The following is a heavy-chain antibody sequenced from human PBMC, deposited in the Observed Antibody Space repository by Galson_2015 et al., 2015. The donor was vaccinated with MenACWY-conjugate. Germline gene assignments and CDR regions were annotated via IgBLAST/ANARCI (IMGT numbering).Heavy chain of an antibody. CDR3: TRDPEGDLDFDY. CDR1: GFTFTAFG. Sequence: RLSCAASGFTFTAFGMTWVRQAPGKGLEWVSHINSRSGNLLYADSVKGRFTISRDNAKNPVYLQMNNLRDEDTAVYFCTRDPEGDLDFDYWGQGTLVTVSS. CDR2: INSRSGNL. V-gene: IGHV3-48*02. D-gene: IGHD2-21*02. J-gene: IGHJ4*02.